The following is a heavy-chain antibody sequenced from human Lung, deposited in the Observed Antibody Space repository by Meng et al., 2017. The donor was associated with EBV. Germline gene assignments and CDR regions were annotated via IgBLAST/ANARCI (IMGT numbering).Heavy chain of an antibody. CDR3: ARGGTSSAPFDY. J-gene: IGHJ4*02. D-gene: IGHD2-2*01. CDR2: INYIGIT. V-gene: IGHV4-34*01. Sequence: VQLQQGGPGLLKPSGTLSLPRAVYGGSFSGYYWSWIRQPPGKGLEWIGEINYIGITNYNPSLKSRVTISVDTSKNQFSLSLNSVTAADTAVYYCARGGTSSAPFDYWGQETLVTVSS. CDR1: GGSFSGYY.